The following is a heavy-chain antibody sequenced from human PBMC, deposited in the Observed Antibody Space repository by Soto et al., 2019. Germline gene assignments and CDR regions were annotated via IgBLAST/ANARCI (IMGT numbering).Heavy chain of an antibody. CDR3: ARHNPDYDILTGYYSHSRWFDP. V-gene: IGHV5-51*01. Sequence: GESLKISCKGSGYSFTSYWIGWVRQMPGKGLEWMGIIYPGDSDTRYSPSFQGQVTISADKSISTAYLQWSSLKASDTAMYYCARHNPDYDILTGYYSHSRWFDPWGQGTLVTVSS. CDR2: IYPGDSDT. CDR1: GYSFTSYW. D-gene: IGHD3-9*01. J-gene: IGHJ5*02.